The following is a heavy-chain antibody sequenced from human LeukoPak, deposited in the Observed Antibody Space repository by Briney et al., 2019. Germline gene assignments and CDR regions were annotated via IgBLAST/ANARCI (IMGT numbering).Heavy chain of an antibody. J-gene: IGHJ4*02. CDR3: VKITSVTGGDC. CDR1: GFTFSDYY. D-gene: IGHD1-1*01. Sequence: PGGSLRLSCAASGFTFSDYYMSWIRQAPGKGLEWISYISSSGTYTNYADSVKGRFTISRDNAKSSLYLQMSSLRAEDTAVYYCVKITSVTGGDCWGQGTRLTVSS. CDR2: ISSSGTYT. V-gene: IGHV3-11*06.